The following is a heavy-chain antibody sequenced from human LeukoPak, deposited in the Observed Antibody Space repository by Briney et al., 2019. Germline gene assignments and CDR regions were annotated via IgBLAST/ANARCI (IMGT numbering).Heavy chain of an antibody. V-gene: IGHV3-23*01. CDR1: GFTFGDCA. J-gene: IGHJ6*02. Sequence: PGRSLRLSCTASGFTFGDCAMSWFRQAPGKGLEWVSGISGGGASTYYADSVRGRFTISRDNSKNTLYLQMNSLRAEDTAVYYCAKEGTDYDILTDLNYYHGMDVWGQGTTVTVSS. D-gene: IGHD3-9*01. CDR3: AKEGTDYDILTDLNYYHGMDV. CDR2: ISGGGAST.